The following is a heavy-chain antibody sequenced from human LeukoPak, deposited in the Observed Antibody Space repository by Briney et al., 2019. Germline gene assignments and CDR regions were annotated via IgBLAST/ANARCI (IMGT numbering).Heavy chain of an antibody. CDR3: ARRNGHSWDVGNWFDP. J-gene: IGHJ5*02. D-gene: IGHD6-13*01. V-gene: IGHV4-39*01. CDR1: GGSISSSSYY. Sequence: SETLSLTCSVSGGSISSSSYYWGWIRQPPGMGLEWIGSIYYSGITYYNQSLKSRATVSVDASKNQFSLNLNSVTAADTAVYYCARRNGHSWDVGNWFDPWGQGTVVTVSS. CDR2: IYYSGIT.